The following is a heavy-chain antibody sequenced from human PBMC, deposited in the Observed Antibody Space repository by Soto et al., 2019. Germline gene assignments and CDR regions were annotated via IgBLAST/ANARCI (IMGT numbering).Heavy chain of an antibody. J-gene: IGHJ4*02. CDR2: INHSGST. CDR3: ARGFRHFDY. V-gene: IGHV4-34*01. CDR1: GGSFSGYY. Sequence: SETLSLTCAVYGGSFSGYYWSWIRQPPGKGLEWIGEINHSGSTNYNPSLKSRVTISVDTSKNQFSLKLSSVTAADTAVYYCARGFRHFDYWGQGTLVTVSS.